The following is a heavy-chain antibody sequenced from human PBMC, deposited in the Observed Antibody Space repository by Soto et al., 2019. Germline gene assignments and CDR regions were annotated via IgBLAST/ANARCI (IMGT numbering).Heavy chain of an antibody. J-gene: IGHJ3*02. CDR3: ARDSSSWCSFDI. Sequence: SETLSLTCTVSGGSISSGGYYWSWIRQHPGKGLEWIGYIYYSGSTYYNPSLKSRVTISVDTSKNQFSLKLSSVTAADTAVYYCARDSSSWCSFDIWGQGTMVNVSS. V-gene: IGHV4-31*03. CDR1: GGSISSGGYY. D-gene: IGHD6-13*01. CDR2: IYYSGST.